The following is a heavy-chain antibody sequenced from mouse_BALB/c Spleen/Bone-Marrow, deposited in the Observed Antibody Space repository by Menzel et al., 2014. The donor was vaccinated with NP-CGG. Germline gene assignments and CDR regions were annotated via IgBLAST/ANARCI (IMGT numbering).Heavy chain of an antibody. CDR1: GYTFTSYW. Sequence: QVQLQQPGAELVKPGASVKLSCKASGYTFTSYWMHWVKQSPGQGLEWIGEIDPSDSYTNYNQKFKGKATLTVDKSSSTAYMQLSSLTSEDSAVYFCARWLLRYYAMDDWGQGTSVTVSS. D-gene: IGHD2-3*01. CDR2: IDPSDSYT. CDR3: ARWLLRYYAMDD. V-gene: IGHV1-69*02. J-gene: IGHJ4*01.